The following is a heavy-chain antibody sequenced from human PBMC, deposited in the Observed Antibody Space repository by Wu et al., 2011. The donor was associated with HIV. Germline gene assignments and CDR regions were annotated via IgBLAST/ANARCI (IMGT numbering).Heavy chain of an antibody. CDR3: ARDLEYSTNWGAFDI. CDR2: IILIFGTA. V-gene: IGHV1-69*15. J-gene: IGHJ3*02. Sequence: QVQLVQSGAEVKKPGSSVKVSCKASGSTFSSYAISWVRQAPGQGLEWLGRIILIFGTANYAQKFQGRVTITADESTSTAYMELSSLRSEDTAVYYCARDLEYSTNWGAFDIWGQGTMVTVSS. D-gene: IGHD6-13*01. CDR1: GSTFSSYA.